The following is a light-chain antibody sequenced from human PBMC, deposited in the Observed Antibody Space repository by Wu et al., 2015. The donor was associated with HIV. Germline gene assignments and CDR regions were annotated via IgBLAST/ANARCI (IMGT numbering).Light chain of an antibody. CDR1: QSVKYNY. CDR2: SAS. CDR3: QQYGTSTWT. Sequence: EIVLTQSPGTLSLSPGERATLSCRASQSVKYNYLAWYQQKPGQAPRLLIYSASTRAAGIPDRFSGSGSGTDFTLTISRLDPEDLAVYYCQQYGTSTWTFGRGTKVEI. V-gene: IGKV3-20*01. J-gene: IGKJ1*01.